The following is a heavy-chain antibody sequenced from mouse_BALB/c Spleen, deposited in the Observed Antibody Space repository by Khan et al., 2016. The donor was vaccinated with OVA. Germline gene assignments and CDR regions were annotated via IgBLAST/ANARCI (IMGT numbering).Heavy chain of an antibody. CDR1: GYNIKDIY. CDR2: TDPANGNT. Sequence: EVQLQESGAELVKPAASLKLSCTASGYNIKDIYIHWVKQRPEKGLERIRRTDPANGNTKYDPKFQGKATITADTSSNTAYLQLSSLTSEDTADYCCRISTINAWGQGTTLTVSS. CDR3: RISTINA. V-gene: IGHV14-3*02. J-gene: IGHJ2*01.